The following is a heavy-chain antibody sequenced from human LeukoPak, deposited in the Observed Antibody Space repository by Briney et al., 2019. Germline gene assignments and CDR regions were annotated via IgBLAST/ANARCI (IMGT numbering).Heavy chain of an antibody. CDR1: GGTFSSYA. CDR2: IILIFGTA. V-gene: IGHV1-69*05. Sequence: ASVKVSCKASGGTFSSYAISWVRQAPGQGLEGMGGIILIFGTANYAQKFQGRVTITTHDSTSTAYMELSSLRSEDTAVYYCAIDSGSIQTKGPHWFDPWGQGTLVTVSA. J-gene: IGHJ5*02. D-gene: IGHD1-26*01. CDR3: AIDSGSIQTKGPHWFDP.